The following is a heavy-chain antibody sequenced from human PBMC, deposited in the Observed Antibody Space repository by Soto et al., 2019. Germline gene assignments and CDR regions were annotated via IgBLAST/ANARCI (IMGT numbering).Heavy chain of an antibody. D-gene: IGHD2-2*02. CDR3: ARGGRGYCSSTSCYSAYFYYLDV. V-gene: IGHV3-21*01. Sequence: EGQLVESGGGLVKPGGSLRLSCAASGFTFSLYTMNWVRQAPGKGLEWVSSISSSSGYIYYADSVKGRLTISRDNGKNSLFLQTNSLRAENTAVYYCARGGRGYCSSTSCYSAYFYYLDVWGKGPRSPSP. J-gene: IGHJ6*03. CDR2: ISSSSGYI. CDR1: GFTFSLYT.